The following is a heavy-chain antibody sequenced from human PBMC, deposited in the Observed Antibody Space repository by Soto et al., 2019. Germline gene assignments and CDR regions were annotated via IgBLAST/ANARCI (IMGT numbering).Heavy chain of an antibody. Sequence: SGPTLVKPTQTLTLTCSFSGFSLRTSGTRVSWIRQPPGKALEWLARIDWDDDKFYSTSLKTRLTISKDTSKNQVVLTMTNMDPVDTATYYCARMIAGGGDFDYWGQGTLVTVSS. V-gene: IGHV2-70*04. J-gene: IGHJ4*02. D-gene: IGHD3-10*01. CDR3: ARMIAGGGDFDY. CDR2: IDWDDDK. CDR1: GFSLRTSGTR.